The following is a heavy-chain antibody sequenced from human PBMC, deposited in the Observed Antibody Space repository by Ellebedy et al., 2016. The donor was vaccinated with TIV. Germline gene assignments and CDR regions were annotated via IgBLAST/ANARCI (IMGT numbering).Heavy chain of an antibody. D-gene: IGHD6-6*01. V-gene: IGHV4-30-4*01. Sequence: MPSETLSLTCTVSGGSISSGHYYWSWLRQPPGKGLEWIGYIYYSGSTYYNPSLKRRVTISGDMSKNQFSLKLSAVTAADTAVYYCARGDSSSSRVYYWGQGTLVTVSS. CDR3: ARGDSSSSRVYY. CDR1: GGSISSGHYY. J-gene: IGHJ4*02. CDR2: IYYSGST.